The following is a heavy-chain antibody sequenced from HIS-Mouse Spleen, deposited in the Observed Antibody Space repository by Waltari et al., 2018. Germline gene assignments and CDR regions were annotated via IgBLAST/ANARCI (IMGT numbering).Heavy chain of an antibody. CDR1: GYTFTGYY. J-gene: IGHJ4*02. V-gene: IGHV1-2*02. D-gene: IGHD6-13*01. CDR2: INPNSGGT. CDR3: ARGYLAAGNFDY. Sequence: QVHLVQSGAEVKKPGGSVKVSCKASGYTFTGYYVHCVRQAPGQGLEWVGWINPNSGGTNYAQKFQGRVTMTRDTSISTAYMELSRLRSDDTAVYYCARGYLAAGNFDYWGQGTLVTVSS.